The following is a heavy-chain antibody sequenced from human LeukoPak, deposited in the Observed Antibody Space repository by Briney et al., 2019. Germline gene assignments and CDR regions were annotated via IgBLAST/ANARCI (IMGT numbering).Heavy chain of an antibody. Sequence: SGGSLRLSCAASRFTFSSYSMNCVRQAPGKGLEWVSSISSSGSYIYYADSVKGRFTISRDNAKNSLYLQMNSLRAEDTVVYYCASLGAYGDYRVDYWGQGTLVTVSS. CDR2: ISSSGSYI. D-gene: IGHD4-17*01. V-gene: IGHV3-21*01. CDR1: RFTFSSYS. CDR3: ASLGAYGDYRVDY. J-gene: IGHJ4*02.